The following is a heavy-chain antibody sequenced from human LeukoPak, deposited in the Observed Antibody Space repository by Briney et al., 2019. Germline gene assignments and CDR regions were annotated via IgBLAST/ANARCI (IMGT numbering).Heavy chain of an antibody. J-gene: IGHJ4*01. D-gene: IGHD3-3*01. V-gene: IGHV4-59*12. CDR3: ARDGRFDFWSAYYDY. CDR2: IYYSGST. CDR1: GGPISSYY. Sequence: SETLSLTCTVSGGPISSYYWSWIRQPPGKGLEWIGYIYYSGSTNYNPSLKSRVTISVDTSKNQFSLRLSSVTAADTAVYYCARDGRFDFWSAYYDYWGHGTLATVSS.